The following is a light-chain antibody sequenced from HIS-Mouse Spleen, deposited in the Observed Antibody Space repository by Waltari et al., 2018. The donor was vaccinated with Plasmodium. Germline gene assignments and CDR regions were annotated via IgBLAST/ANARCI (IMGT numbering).Light chain of an antibody. CDR2: EVS. CDR3: SSYTSSSTLV. J-gene: IGLJ1*01. V-gene: IGLV2-14*01. CDR1: SSDVGGSNS. Sequence: QSALTQPASVSGSPGQSITISCTGPSSDVGGSNSVSWYQHHPGKAPKLMIYEVSTRPSGVSNRFSGSKSGNTASLTISGLQAEDEADYYCSSYTSSSTLVFGTGTKVTVL.